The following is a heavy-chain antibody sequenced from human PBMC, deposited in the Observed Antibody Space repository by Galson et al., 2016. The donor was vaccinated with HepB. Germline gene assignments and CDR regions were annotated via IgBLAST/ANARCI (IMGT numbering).Heavy chain of an antibody. J-gene: IGHJ6*02. CDR1: GGSLSSSDYY. V-gene: IGHV4-39*01. CDR2: VYYGGSI. Sequence: LSLTCAVSGGSLSSSDYYGGWIRQPPGKGLEWIGSVYYGGSIHYSPSLKSRVTIALDTSKNQLSLNLSSVTAADTAVYYCVRQRRYYDFWSGSYMSDAMDFWGQGTPVTVSS. CDR3: VRQRRYYDFWSGSYMSDAMDF. D-gene: IGHD3-3*01.